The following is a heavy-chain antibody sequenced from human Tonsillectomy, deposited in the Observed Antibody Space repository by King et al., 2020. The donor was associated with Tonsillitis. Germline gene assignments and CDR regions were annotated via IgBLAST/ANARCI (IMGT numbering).Heavy chain of an antibody. D-gene: IGHD2-15*01. CDR2: INTNTGNP. J-gene: IGHJ3*02. CDR1: GYTFTSYP. Sequence: VQLVESGSELKKPGASVKVSCKASGYTFTSYPMNWVRQAPGQGLEWMGWINTNTGNPTYAQGFTGRFVFSLDTSVSTAYLQISSLQAEDTAVYFCAREGGGSYLSAGEDDVFDIWGQGTMVTVSS. CDR3: AREGGGSYLSAGEDDVFDI. V-gene: IGHV7-4-1*02.